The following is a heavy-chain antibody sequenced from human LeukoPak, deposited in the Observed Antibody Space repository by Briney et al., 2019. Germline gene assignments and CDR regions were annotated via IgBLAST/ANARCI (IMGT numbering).Heavy chain of an antibody. J-gene: IGHJ4*02. D-gene: IGHD2-15*01. Sequence: SQTLCLTSAVSGGSISSGGYSWSWIRQPPGKGLEWIGYIYHSGSTYYNPSLKSRVTISGDRSKNQFSLKLSSVTAADTAVYYCARGVLYCSGGSCYSGPLVYWGQGTLVTVSS. CDR2: IYHSGST. V-gene: IGHV4-30-2*01. CDR3: ARGVLYCSGGSCYSGPLVY. CDR1: GGSISSGGYS.